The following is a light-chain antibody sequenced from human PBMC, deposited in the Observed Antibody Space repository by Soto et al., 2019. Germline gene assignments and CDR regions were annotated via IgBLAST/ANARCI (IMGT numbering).Light chain of an antibody. Sequence: EILLTQSPLSLPVTPGEPASISCRASLNLWQSNGYNYLNWYLQKPGQSPQLLIYLGSNRASGVPDRFSGSGSGTDFTLTINRVEAEDVGLYFCEQDRTSPFTFGGGTKVDIK. V-gene: IGKV2-28*01. CDR1: LNLWQSNGYNY. J-gene: IGKJ4*01. CDR2: LGS. CDR3: EQDRTSPFT.